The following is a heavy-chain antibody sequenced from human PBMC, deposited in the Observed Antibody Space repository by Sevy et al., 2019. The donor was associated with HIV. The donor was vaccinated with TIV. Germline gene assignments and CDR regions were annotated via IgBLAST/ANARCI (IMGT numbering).Heavy chain of an antibody. CDR1: GFTFSNAW. CDR3: TTDSTNRGLSALLDY. Sequence: EGSLRLSCAASGFTFSNAWMSWVLQAPGKELEWVGRIKSKTDGGTTDYAAPVKGRFTISRDDSKNTLYLQMNSLKTVDTAIYYCTTDSTNRGLSALLDYWGQGTLVTVSS. CDR2: IKSKTDGGTT. V-gene: IGHV3-15*01. D-gene: IGHD3-10*01. J-gene: IGHJ4*02.